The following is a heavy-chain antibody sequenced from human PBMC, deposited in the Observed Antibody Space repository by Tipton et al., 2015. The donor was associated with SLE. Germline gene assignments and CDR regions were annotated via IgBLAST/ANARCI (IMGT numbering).Heavy chain of an antibody. V-gene: IGHV3-30*02. CDR3: ARGEQQLRAFDI. J-gene: IGHJ3*02. CDR1: GFTFSSYG. CDR2: IRYDGSNK. Sequence: SGFTFSSYGMHWVRQAPGKGPEWVAFIRYDGSNKYYADSVKGRFTISRDNSKNTLYLQMNSLRAEDTAVYYCARGEQQLRAFDIWGQGTMVTVSS. D-gene: IGHD6-13*01.